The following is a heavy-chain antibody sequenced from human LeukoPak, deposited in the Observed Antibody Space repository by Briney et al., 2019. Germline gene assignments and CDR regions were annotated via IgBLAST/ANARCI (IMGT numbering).Heavy chain of an antibody. Sequence: SETLSLTCTVSGGSISSYYWSWIRQHPGKGLEWIGYIYYSGSTYYNPSLKSRVTISVDTSKNQFSLKLSSVTAADTAVYYCASMLVYDSSGYSLGYYFDYWGQGTLVTVSS. CDR3: ASMLVYDSSGYSLGYYFDY. V-gene: IGHV4-59*06. CDR2: IYYSGST. D-gene: IGHD3-22*01. CDR1: GGSISSYY. J-gene: IGHJ4*02.